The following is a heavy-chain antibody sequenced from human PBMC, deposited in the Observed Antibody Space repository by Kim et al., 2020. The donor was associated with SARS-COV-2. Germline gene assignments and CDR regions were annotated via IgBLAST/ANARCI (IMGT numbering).Heavy chain of an antibody. Sequence: DGTSTYYPDSVKGRFAISRDNSKNTLYLQMNSLRTEDMAVYYCFRGGVDFWGQGTLVTVSS. D-gene: IGHD3-10*01. J-gene: IGHJ4*02. CDR3: FRGGVDF. V-gene: IGHV3-74*01. CDR2: DGTST.